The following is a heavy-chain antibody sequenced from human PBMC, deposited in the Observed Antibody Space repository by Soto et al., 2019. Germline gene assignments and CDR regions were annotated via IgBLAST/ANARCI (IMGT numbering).Heavy chain of an antibody. V-gene: IGHV3-23*01. CDR2: ISSSGDSP. Sequence: GGSLRLSCAASGFTFSNYAMSWVRQAPGKGLEWVSAISSSGDSPYYADSVKGRFTVSRDNSKNTLYLQMNSLRVEDTAIYYCARDRTPGYWGQGTLVTVSS. CDR3: ARDRTPGY. J-gene: IGHJ4*02. CDR1: GFTFSNYA.